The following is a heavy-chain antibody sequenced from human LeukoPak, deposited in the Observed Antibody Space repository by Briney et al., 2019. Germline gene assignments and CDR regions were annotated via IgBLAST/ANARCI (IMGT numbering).Heavy chain of an antibody. CDR2: INHSGST. D-gene: IGHD2-15*01. V-gene: IGHV4-34*01. Sequence: SETLSLTCAVYGGSFSGYYWSWIRQPPGKGLEWTGEINHSGSTNYNPSLKSRVTISVDTSKNQFSLKLSSVTAADTAVYYCASLYCSGGSCYLDYWGQGTLVTVSS. J-gene: IGHJ4*02. CDR3: ASLYCSGGSCYLDY. CDR1: GGSFSGYY.